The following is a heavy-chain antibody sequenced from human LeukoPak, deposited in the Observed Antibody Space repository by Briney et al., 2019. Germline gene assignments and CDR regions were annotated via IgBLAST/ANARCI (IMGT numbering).Heavy chain of an antibody. CDR1: GYSFTTYW. J-gene: IGHJ3*02. CDR3: ATLFKGYCTNGVCPFPHDAFDI. CDR2: IYPGDSDT. Sequence: GESLKISCKGSGYSFTTYWIGWVRQVPGKGLEWMGIIYPGDSDTKYSPSFQGQVTISADKSISTAYLQWSSLKASDTAMYYCATLFKGYCTNGVCPFPHDAFDIWGQGTMVTVSS. D-gene: IGHD2-8*01. V-gene: IGHV5-51*01.